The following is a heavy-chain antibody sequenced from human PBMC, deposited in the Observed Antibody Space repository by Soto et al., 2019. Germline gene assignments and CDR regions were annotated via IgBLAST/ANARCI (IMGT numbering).Heavy chain of an antibody. J-gene: IGHJ4*02. CDR2: ISPYNGDT. V-gene: IGHV1-18*01. Sequence: GAPVKVSCKASGYTFTSFGSSWVRQAPGQGLEWMGWISPYNGDTNYAQKLQGRVSMTTDTSTTTAYMELRSLRSDDTAVYFCARDLSEVGNHDKPTFDYWGQGTLVTSPQ. CDR1: GYTFTSFG. CDR3: ARDLSEVGNHDKPTFDY.